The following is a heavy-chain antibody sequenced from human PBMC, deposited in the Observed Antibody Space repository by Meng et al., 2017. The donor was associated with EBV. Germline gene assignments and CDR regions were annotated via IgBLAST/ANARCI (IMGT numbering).Heavy chain of an antibody. CDR1: GGTFSSYA. J-gene: IGHJ4*02. CDR2: IIPIFGTA. Sequence: QVQLVQLGAEVNKPGSSVKVSCKASGGTFSSYAISWVRQAPGQGLECMGGIIPIFGTANYAQKFQGRVTITADKSTSTAYMELSSLRSEDTAVYYCARAEIAAAGRLDYWGQGTLVTVSS. CDR3: ARAEIAAAGRLDY. V-gene: IGHV1-69*06. D-gene: IGHD6-13*01.